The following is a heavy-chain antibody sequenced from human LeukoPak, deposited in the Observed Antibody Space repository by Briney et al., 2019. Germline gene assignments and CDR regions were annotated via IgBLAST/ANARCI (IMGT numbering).Heavy chain of an antibody. CDR3: ARDSLYYYGSGSYRDYYYYGMDV. CDR2: IWYDGSNK. D-gene: IGHD3-10*01. V-gene: IGHV3-33*01. CDR1: GFTFSSYG. J-gene: IGHJ6*02. Sequence: GRSLRLSCAASGFTFSSYGMHWVRQAPGKGLEWVAVIWYDGSNKYYADSVKGRFTISRDNSKNTLYLQMNSLRAEDTAVYYCARDSLYYYGSGSYRDYYYYGMDVWGQGTTVTASS.